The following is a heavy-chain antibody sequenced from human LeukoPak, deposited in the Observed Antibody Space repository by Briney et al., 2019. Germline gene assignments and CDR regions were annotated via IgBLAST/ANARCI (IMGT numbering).Heavy chain of an antibody. D-gene: IGHD6-13*01. CDR3: VRPPPGYSSSWFYFHS. V-gene: IGHV3-23*01. CDR2: ISGSGSST. J-gene: IGHJ4*02. CDR1: GFTFSSHA. Sequence: GGSLRLSCAASGFTFSSHAMSWVRQAPGKGLEWVSGISGSGSSTFYADSVEGRFTISRDSSKNTLYLQMNSLRVEDTAMYYCVRPPPGYSSSWFYFHSWGQGTLVTVSS.